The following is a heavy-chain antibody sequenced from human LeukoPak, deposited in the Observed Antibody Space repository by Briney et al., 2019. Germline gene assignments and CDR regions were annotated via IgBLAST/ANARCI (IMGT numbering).Heavy chain of an antibody. CDR3: ARDTILTGDSIDY. D-gene: IGHD7-27*01. J-gene: IGHJ4*02. V-gene: IGHV3-48*04. Sequence: YISSSSSTIYYADSVKGRFTISRDNAKNSLYLQMNSLRAEDTAVYYCARDTILTGDSIDYWGQGTLVTVSS. CDR2: ISSSSSTI.